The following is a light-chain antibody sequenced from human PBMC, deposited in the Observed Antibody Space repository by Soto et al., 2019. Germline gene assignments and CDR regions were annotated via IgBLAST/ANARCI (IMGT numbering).Light chain of an antibody. CDR2: DAS. V-gene: IGKV3-11*01. CDR1: QSVSYY. J-gene: IGKJ2*01. CDR3: QHRSIWPYT. Sequence: EIVLTQSPATLSLSPGERATLSCRASQSVSYYLGWYQQKPGQAPRLLIYDASNRASGIPARFSGSGSGTDFTLTISSLEPEDFAVYYCQHRSIWPYTFGPGTKLEIK.